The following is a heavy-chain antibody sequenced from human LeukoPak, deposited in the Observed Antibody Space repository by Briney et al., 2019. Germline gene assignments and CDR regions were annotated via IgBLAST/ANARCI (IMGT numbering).Heavy chain of an antibody. CDR1: GGSISYYY. CDR2: IYYSGST. CDR3: ARITYGDNHFDI. D-gene: IGHD4-23*01. V-gene: IGHV4-59*01. Sequence: SETLSLTCTVSGGSISYYYWSWIRQPPGKGLEWIGYIYYSGSTNYNPSLKSRVTISVDTSKNQFSLKLNSVTAADTAVYYCARITYGDNHFDIWGQGTMVTISS. J-gene: IGHJ3*02.